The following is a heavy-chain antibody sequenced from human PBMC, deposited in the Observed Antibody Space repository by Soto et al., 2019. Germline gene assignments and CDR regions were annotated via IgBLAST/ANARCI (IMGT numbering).Heavy chain of an antibody. CDR2: ISAYNGST. V-gene: IGHV1-18*04. CDR3: AIGPIYSSGWYRKPIYVDY. CDR1: GYTFTSYG. Sequence: GASVNVSFKASGYTFTSYGISWVRQAPGQGLEWMGWISAYNGSTNYAQKLQGRVTMTTDTSTSTAYMELRSLRSDDTAVDYCAIGPIYSSGWYRKPIYVDYWGQGTLVTVS. D-gene: IGHD6-19*01. J-gene: IGHJ4*02.